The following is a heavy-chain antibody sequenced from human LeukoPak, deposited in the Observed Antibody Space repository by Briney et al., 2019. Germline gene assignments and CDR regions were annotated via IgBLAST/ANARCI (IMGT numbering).Heavy chain of an antibody. D-gene: IGHD3-16*01. CDR2: INHSGST. Sequence: PSETLSLTCAVYGGSFSGYYWSWIRQPPGKGLEWIGEINHSGSTNYNPSLKSRVTISVDTSKNQFSLKLSSVTAADTAVYYCGRVGGAPEGGFAYGGQETLVPFSS. CDR3: GRVGGAPEGGFAY. V-gene: IGHV4-34*01. CDR1: GGSFSGYY. J-gene: IGHJ4*02.